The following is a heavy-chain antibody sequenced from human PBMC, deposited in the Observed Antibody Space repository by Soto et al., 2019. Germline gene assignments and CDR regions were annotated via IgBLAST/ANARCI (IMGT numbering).Heavy chain of an antibody. J-gene: IGHJ6*02. CDR2: INPKSGGT. V-gene: IGHV1-2*04. D-gene: IGHD2-8*01. Sequence: ASVKVSCKASGYSFTDYHIHWVRQAPGQGLEWLGRINPKSGGTSTAQKFQGWVTMTRDRSISTVYMELTRLRSGDTAVYFCARGHSTDCSNGVCSFFYNHEMDVWGQ. CDR1: GYSFTDYH. CDR3: ARGHSTDCSNGVCSFFYNHEMDV.